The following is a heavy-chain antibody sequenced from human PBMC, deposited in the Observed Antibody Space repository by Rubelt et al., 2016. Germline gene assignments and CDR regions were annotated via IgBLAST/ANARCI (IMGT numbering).Heavy chain of an antibody. CDR3: AKSAEGSTWYDA. J-gene: IGHJ5*02. D-gene: IGHD6-13*01. CDR2: IYSGGNT. V-gene: IGHV4-39*01. CDR1: GGSISRSRYY. Sequence: QLQLQESGPGLVKPSETLSLTCIVSGGSISRSRYYWGWIRQPPGNGLEWIGSIYSGGNTYYNPSLNSRITISVDSSKNQVSLKRGSLTAADTAVYYCAKSAEGSTWYDAWGPGTLVTVSS.